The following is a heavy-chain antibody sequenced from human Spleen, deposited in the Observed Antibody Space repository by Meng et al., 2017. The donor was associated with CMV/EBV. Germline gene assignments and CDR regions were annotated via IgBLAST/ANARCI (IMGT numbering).Heavy chain of an antibody. D-gene: IGHD2-2*01. V-gene: IGHV3-30*02. CDR3: AKPLYCSSTSCNDY. CDR2: IRYDESNK. J-gene: IGHJ4*02. CDR1: FTSGGSG. Sequence: FTSGGSGMHWVRQAPGKGLEWVAVIRYDESNKYYADSVKGRFTISRDNSKNTLYLQMNSLRAEDTAVYYCAKPLYCSSTSCNDYWGQGTLVTVSS.